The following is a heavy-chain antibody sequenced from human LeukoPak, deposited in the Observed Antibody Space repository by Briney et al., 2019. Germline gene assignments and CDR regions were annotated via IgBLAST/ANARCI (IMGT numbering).Heavy chain of an antibody. CDR3: ARVPGEWFGELLLNWFDP. CDR2: ISAYNGNT. J-gene: IGHJ5*02. Sequence: ASVKVSCKASGYTFTSYGISWVRQAPGQGLEWMGWISAYNGNTHYAQKLQGRVTMTTDTSTSTAYMELRSLRSDDTAVYYCARVPGEWFGELLLNWFDPWGQGTLVTVSS. V-gene: IGHV1-18*01. CDR1: GYTFTSYG. D-gene: IGHD3-10*01.